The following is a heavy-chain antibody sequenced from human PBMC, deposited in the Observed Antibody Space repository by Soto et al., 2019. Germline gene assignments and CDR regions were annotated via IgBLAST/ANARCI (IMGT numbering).Heavy chain of an antibody. CDR1: GGSLTSGTYS. V-gene: IGHV4-30-2*01. Sequence: QLQLRESGSRLVKPSQTLSLTCAVSGGSLTSGTYSWNWIRQPPGKGLEWIGYIFPSGTTYYNPSLKSRVSISIDGYKNQFSLNLRSLTAADTAVYYCARGREFDSWGQGTLVTVSS. CDR3: ARGREFDS. J-gene: IGHJ4*02. CDR2: IFPSGTT.